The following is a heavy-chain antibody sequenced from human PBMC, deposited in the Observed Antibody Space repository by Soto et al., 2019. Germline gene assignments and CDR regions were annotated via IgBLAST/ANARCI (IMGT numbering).Heavy chain of an antibody. J-gene: IGHJ3*02. CDR2: IYYSGST. D-gene: IGHD6-19*01. CDR3: ARDYHSGGAFDI. Sequence: PSETLSLTCTVSGGPISSYYWSWIRQPPGKGLKWIGYIYYSGSTNYNPFLKSRVTISVDTSKNQFSPKLSSVTAADTAVYYCARDYHSGGAFDIWGQGTMVT. V-gene: IGHV4-59*01. CDR1: GGPISSYY.